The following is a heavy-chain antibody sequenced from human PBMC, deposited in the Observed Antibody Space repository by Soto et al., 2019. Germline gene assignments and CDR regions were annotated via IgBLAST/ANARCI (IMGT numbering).Heavy chain of an antibody. CDR1: GYTFTSYY. V-gene: IGHV1-46*01. CDR2: INPSGGST. CDR3: ARLFPKPLGYCSSTSCYRFGYGMDV. J-gene: IGHJ6*02. D-gene: IGHD2-2*01. Sequence: ASVKVSCKASGYTFTSYYMHWVRQAPGRGLEWMGIINPSGGSTSYAQKFQGRVTMTRDTSTSTVYMELSSLRSEDTAVYYCARLFPKPLGYCSSTSCYRFGYGMDVWGQGTTVTVSS.